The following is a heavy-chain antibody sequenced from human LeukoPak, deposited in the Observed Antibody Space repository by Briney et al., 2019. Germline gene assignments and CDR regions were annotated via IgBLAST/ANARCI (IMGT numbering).Heavy chain of an antibody. V-gene: IGHV4-34*01. J-gene: IGHJ3*02. CDR3: AAYSSGWYGDAFDI. Sequence: PSETLSLTCAVYGGSFSGYYWSWIRQPPGKGLEWIGEINHSGSTNYNPSLKSRVTTSVDTSKNQFSLKLSSVTAADTAVYYCAAYSSGWYGDAFDIWGQGTMVTVSS. CDR1: GGSFSGYY. CDR2: INHSGST. D-gene: IGHD6-19*01.